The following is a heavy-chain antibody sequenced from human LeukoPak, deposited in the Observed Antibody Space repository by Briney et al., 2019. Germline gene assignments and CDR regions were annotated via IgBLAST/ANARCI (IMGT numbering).Heavy chain of an antibody. CDR3: ARAAHSGYRNMYFDY. D-gene: IGHD5-12*01. CDR1: GFTFSSYA. V-gene: IGHV3-64*04. J-gene: IGHJ4*02. Sequence: PGGSLRLSCSASGFTFSSYAMHWVRQAPGKGLEYVSAISSNGGSTYYADSVKGRFTISRDNSKNTLYLQMNSLRAEDTAVYYCARAAHSGYRNMYFDYWGQGTLVTVSS. CDR2: ISSNGGST.